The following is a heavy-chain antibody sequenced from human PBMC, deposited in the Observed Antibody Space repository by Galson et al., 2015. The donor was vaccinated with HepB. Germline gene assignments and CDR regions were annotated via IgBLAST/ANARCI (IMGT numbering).Heavy chain of an antibody. Sequence: SVKVSCKASGYTFTSYGISWVRQAPGQGLEWMGWIGAYNGNTNYAQKLQGRVTMTTDTSTSTAYMELRSLRSDDTAVYYCARGLYYYGSGSFSGSFDIWGQGTMVTVSS. D-gene: IGHD3-10*01. CDR1: GYTFTSYG. V-gene: IGHV1-18*01. CDR2: IGAYNGNT. CDR3: ARGLYYYGSGSFSGSFDI. J-gene: IGHJ3*02.